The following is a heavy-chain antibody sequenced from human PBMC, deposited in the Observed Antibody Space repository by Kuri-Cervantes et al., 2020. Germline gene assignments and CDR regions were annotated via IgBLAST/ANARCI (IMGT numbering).Heavy chain of an antibody. J-gene: IGHJ4*02. CDR1: GGPFSGYY. CDR3: AREHSLIASSGLVDY. D-gene: IGHD2/OR15-2a*01. Sequence: ASVKVSCKASGGPFSGYYIHWVRQAPGQGLEWMGWINPRSGGTVYNQRFQGRVTMTRDTSISTAYMDLSGLTSGDTAVYYCAREHSLIASSGLVDYWGQGTLVTVSS. V-gene: IGHV1-2*02. CDR2: INPRSGGT.